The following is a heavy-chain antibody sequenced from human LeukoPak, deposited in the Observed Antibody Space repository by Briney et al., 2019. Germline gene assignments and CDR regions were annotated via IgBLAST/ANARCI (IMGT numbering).Heavy chain of an antibody. CDR3: ARENSSGYYVDY. CDR1: GYTVTSYG. J-gene: IGHJ4*02. V-gene: IGHV1-18*01. CDR2: ISAYNGNT. D-gene: IGHD3-22*01. Sequence: ASVNVSCKASGYTVTSYGISWVRQAPGQELEWMGWISAYNGNTNYAQKLQGRVTMTTDTSTSTAYMELRSLRSDDTAVYYCARENSSGYYVDYWGQGTLVTVSS.